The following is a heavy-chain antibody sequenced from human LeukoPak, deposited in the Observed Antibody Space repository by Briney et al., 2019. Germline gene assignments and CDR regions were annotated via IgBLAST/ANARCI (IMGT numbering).Heavy chain of an antibody. J-gene: IGHJ3*02. CDR1: GFTFNSFG. CDR3: ARGGSYLSAFDI. CDR2: ISYDGSNK. D-gene: IGHD1-26*01. V-gene: IGHV3-30*12. Sequence: GGSLRLSCATSGFTFNSFGMHWARQAPGKGLERVAFISYDGSNKDYADSVKGRFTISRDNSKNTLYLQMNSLRAEDTAVYYCARGGSYLSAFDIWGQGTMVTVSS.